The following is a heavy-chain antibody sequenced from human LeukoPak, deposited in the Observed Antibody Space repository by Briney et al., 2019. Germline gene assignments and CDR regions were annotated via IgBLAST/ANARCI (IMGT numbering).Heavy chain of an antibody. D-gene: IGHD4-17*01. V-gene: IGHV1-69*13. Sequence: SAKVSCKASGGTFSSYAISWVRQAPGQGLEWMGGIIPIFGTANYAQKFQGRVTITADESRSTAYMELSSLRSEDTAVYYCARCEDGDYALTDYWGQGTLVTVSS. J-gene: IGHJ4*02. CDR3: ARCEDGDYALTDY. CDR1: GGTFSSYA. CDR2: IIPIFGTA.